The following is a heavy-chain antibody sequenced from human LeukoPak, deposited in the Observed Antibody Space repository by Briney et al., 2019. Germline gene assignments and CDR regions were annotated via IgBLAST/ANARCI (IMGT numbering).Heavy chain of an antibody. J-gene: IGHJ4*02. CDR1: GYTFTGYY. V-gene: IGHV1-2*02. D-gene: IGHD1-26*01. Sequence: ASVKVSCKASGYTFTGYYMHWVRQAPGQGLEWMGWINPNSGGTNYAQKFQGRVTMTRDTSTSTAYMELRSLRSDDTAVYYCARAVGVGATVRYWGQGTLVTVSS. CDR3: ARAVGVGATVRY. CDR2: INPNSGGT.